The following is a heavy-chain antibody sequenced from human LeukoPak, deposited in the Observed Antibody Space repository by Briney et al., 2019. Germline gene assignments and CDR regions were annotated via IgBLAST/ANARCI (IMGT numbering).Heavy chain of an antibody. CDR1: GFTFSSYG. D-gene: IGHD7-27*01. V-gene: IGHV3-23*01. J-gene: IGHJ4*02. CDR2: ITGSGSTT. Sequence: GRSLRLSCAASGFTFSSYGMHWVRQAPGKGLEWVSGITGSGSTTYYADSVKGRFTISRDNSKNTLYLQINSPRAEDTAAYYCAKDGNWARFEDWGQGTLVTVSS. CDR3: AKDGNWARFED.